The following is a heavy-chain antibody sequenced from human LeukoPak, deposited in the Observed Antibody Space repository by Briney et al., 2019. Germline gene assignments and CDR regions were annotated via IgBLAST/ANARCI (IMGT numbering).Heavy chain of an antibody. CDR1: GYTFTGYY. CDR3: ARDDTMIVVVTRTFDAFDI. V-gene: IGHV1-2*02. D-gene: IGHD3-22*01. CDR2: INPNSGGT. J-gene: IGHJ3*02. Sequence: ASVKVSCEASGYTFTGYYMHWVRQAPGQGLEWMGWINPNSGGTNYAQKFQGRVTMTRDTSISTAYMELSRLRSDDTAVYYCARDDTMIVVVTRTFDAFDIWGQGTMVTVSS.